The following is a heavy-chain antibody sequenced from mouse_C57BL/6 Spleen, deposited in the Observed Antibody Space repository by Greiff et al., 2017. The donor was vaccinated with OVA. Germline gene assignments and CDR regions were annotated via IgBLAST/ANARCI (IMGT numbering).Heavy chain of an antibody. CDR1: GYTFTDYE. Sequence: QVQLQQSGAELVRPGASVTLSCKASGYTFTDYEMHWVKQTPVHGLEWIGAIDPETGGTAYNQKFKGEAILTADKSSSTAYMELRSLTSEDSAVYYCTIIYYGNYGFDDWGQGTTLTVSS. V-gene: IGHV1-15*01. CDR2: IDPETGGT. D-gene: IGHD2-1*01. J-gene: IGHJ2*01. CDR3: TIIYYGNYGFDD.